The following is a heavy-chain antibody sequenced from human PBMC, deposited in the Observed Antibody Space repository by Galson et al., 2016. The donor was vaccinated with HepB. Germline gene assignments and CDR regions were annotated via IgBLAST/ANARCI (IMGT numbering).Heavy chain of an antibody. D-gene: IGHD2-2*02. CDR3: ARDEGFYNGMDV. J-gene: IGHJ6*02. V-gene: IGHV4-4*02. CDR1: GASISTNNW. CDR2: IHDSGNT. Sequence: TLSLTCAVSGASISTNNWWHWVRQSPGKGLDWIGYIHDSGNTNYNPSIKSRVTISRDTSKNQFFLELTSVTAADTAVYYCARDEGFYNGMDVWGQGTTVTVAS.